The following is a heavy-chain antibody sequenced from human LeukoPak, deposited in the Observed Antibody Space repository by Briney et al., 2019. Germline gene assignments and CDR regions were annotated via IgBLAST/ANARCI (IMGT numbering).Heavy chain of an antibody. CDR2: ISGSGGST. CDR3: AKGSSHYYDFWSGYSHYFDY. V-gene: IGHV3-23*01. CDR1: GFTFSSYA. J-gene: IGHJ4*02. Sequence: GGSLRLSCAASGFTFSSYAMSWVRQAPGKGLEWVSAISGSGGSTYYADSVKGRFTISRDNSKNTLYLQMNSLRAEDTVVYYCAKGSSHYYDFWSGYSHYFDYWGQGTLVTVSS. D-gene: IGHD3-3*01.